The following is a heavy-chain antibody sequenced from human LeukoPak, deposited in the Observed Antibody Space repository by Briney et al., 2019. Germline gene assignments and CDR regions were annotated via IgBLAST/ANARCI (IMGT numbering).Heavy chain of an antibody. J-gene: IGHJ3*02. CDR1: GFTFSSYG. CDR3: AKNYYDSGSYWDAFDI. D-gene: IGHD3-10*01. CDR2: IRYDGSNK. V-gene: IGHV3-30*02. Sequence: SGGSLRLSCAASGFTFSSYGMHWVRQAPGKGLVDWVSFIRYDGSNKNYADSVKGRFTISRDNSKNTLYLQMNSLRAEDTAVYYCAKNYYDSGSYWDAFDIWGQGTMVTASS.